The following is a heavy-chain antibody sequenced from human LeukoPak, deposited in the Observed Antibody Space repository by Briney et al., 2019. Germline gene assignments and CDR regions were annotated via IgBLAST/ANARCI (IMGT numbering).Heavy chain of an antibody. V-gene: IGHV3-21*01. J-gene: IGHJ6*02. CDR2: ISRSGSDT. CDR3: ARGHYGLDV. Sequence: GGSLRLSCAASGFTFSSYAMSWVRQAPGKGLEWVSAISRSGSDTKYADSVKGRFTMSRDNAKNSLYLQMNSLRAEDTALYYCARGHYGLDVWGQGTTVTVSS. CDR1: GFTFSSYA.